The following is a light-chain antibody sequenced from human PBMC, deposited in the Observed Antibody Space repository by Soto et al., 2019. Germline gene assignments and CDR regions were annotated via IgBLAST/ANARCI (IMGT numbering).Light chain of an antibody. CDR2: GAS. V-gene: IGKV3-15*01. CDR1: ESVSSN. J-gene: IGKJ4*01. CDR3: QQYNNWLT. Sequence: DIGMTQSPATLSVSPGERATLSCRASESVSSNLAWYQQKPGQAPRLLIYGASTRATGIPARFSGSGSGTEFTLTISSLQSEDFALYYCQQYNNWLTFGGGTQVEIK.